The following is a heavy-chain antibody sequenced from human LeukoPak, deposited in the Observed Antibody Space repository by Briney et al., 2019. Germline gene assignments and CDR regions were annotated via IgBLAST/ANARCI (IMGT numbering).Heavy chain of an antibody. D-gene: IGHD6-6*01. V-gene: IGHV3-30*01. Sequence: PGGSLRLSCAASGFTFSSYAMHWVRQAPGKGLEWVAVISYDGSNKYYADSVKGRFTISRDNSKNTLYLQMNSLRAEDTAVYYCARDGYSSSSGLPLGSGYYYYMDVWGKGTTVTVSS. CDR3: ARDGYSSSSGLPLGSGYYYYMDV. CDR1: GFTFSSYA. CDR2: ISYDGSNK. J-gene: IGHJ6*03.